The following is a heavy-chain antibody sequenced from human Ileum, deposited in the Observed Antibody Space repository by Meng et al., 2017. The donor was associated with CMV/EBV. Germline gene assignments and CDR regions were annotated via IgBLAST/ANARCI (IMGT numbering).Heavy chain of an antibody. J-gene: IGHJ5*02. D-gene: IGHD3-22*01. Sequence: QLQLQQWGSGLLKPSETLSLTCEIHGGSFSGYYGSWIRQTPGKQLEWIGEINHRGDPTYDPSLYGRVTISVDTSKKQVSLKLRSVTAADTAVYYCARGLDNYYDLTWGQGILVTVSS. V-gene: IGHV4-34*01. CDR1: GGSFSGYY. CDR2: INHRGDP. CDR3: ARGLDNYYDLT.